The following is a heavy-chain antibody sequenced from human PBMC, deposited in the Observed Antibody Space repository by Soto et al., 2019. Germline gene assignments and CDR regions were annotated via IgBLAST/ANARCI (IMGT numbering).Heavy chain of an antibody. CDR2: IKQDGSEK. CDR1: GFTFSSYW. Sequence: EVQLVESGGGLVQPGGSLRLSCAASGFTFSSYWMSWVRQAPGKGLEWVANIKQDGSEKYYVDSVKGRFTISRDNAKNSLYLQLNSVRAEDTAVYYCARSPGWCSSTSCYAFDIWGQGTMVTVSS. D-gene: IGHD2-2*01. V-gene: IGHV3-7*01. J-gene: IGHJ3*02. CDR3: ARSPGWCSSTSCYAFDI.